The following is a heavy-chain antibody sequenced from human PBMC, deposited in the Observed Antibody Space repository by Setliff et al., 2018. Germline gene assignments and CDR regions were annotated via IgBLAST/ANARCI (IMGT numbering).Heavy chain of an antibody. Sequence: SVKVSCKASGGTFSSYAISWVRQAPGQGLEWMGGIIPIFGTANYAQKFRGRVTMTRNTSISTAYMDLSSLRFEDTAVYYCARAQSWSGGPYYFDNWGQGTLVTVSS. V-gene: IGHV1-69*05. J-gene: IGHJ4*02. CDR2: IIPIFGTA. CDR3: ARAQSWSGGPYYFDN. D-gene: IGHD3-3*01. CDR1: GGTFSSYA.